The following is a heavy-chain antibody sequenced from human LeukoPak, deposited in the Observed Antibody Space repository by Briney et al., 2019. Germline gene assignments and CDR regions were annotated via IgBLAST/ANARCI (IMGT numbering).Heavy chain of an antibody. Sequence: GGPLRLSCAASGFTFSSYGMHWVRQAPGKGLEWVAVISYDGSNKYYADSVKGRFTISRDNSKNTLYLQMNSLRAEDTAVYYCAKDWLLGGDTGWGQGTLVTVSS. CDR2: ISYDGSNK. CDR3: AKDWLLGGDTG. D-gene: IGHD1-26*01. J-gene: IGHJ4*02. CDR1: GFTFSSYG. V-gene: IGHV3-30*18.